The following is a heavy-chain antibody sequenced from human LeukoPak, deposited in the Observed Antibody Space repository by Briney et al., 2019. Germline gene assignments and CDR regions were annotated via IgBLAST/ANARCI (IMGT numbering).Heavy chain of an antibody. J-gene: IGHJ4*02. CDR2: ISSSSSTI. Sequence: PGGSLRLSCTASGFSLSNYGMNWVRQAPGKGLEWVSYISSSSSTISYADSVKGRFIISRDKAKNSLYLQMNSLRAEDTAVYYCARGGAARPDYWGQGTLVTVSS. V-gene: IGHV3-48*01. D-gene: IGHD6-6*01. CDR3: ARGGAARPDY. CDR1: GFSLSNYG.